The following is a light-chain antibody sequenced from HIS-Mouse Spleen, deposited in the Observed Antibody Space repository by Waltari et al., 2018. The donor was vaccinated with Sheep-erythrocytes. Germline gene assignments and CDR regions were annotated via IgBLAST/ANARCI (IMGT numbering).Light chain of an antibody. CDR2: DVS. V-gene: IGLV2-11*01. J-gene: IGLJ3*02. CDR3: CSYAGSYTFWV. Sequence: QSALTQPRSVSGSPGQSVTLSCPGTSSDVGGYNYFSWYQHHPGKAPKLMIYDVSKRPSGVPDRFSGSKSGNTASLTISGLQAEDEADYYCCSYAGSYTFWVFGGGTRLTVL. CDR1: SSDVGGYNY.